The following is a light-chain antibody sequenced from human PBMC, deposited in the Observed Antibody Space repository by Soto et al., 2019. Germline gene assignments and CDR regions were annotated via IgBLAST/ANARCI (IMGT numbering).Light chain of an antibody. Sequence: QSVLRPPPSASGSPGQSVSISCTGTSSDVGGYNYVSWYQQHPGKAPKLMIYEVNKRPSGVPDRFSASKSGNTAYLTVSGLQAEDEADYYCSSYAGSRNVFGTGTKVTVL. J-gene: IGLJ1*01. CDR2: EVN. V-gene: IGLV2-8*01. CDR3: SSYAGSRNV. CDR1: SSDVGGYNY.